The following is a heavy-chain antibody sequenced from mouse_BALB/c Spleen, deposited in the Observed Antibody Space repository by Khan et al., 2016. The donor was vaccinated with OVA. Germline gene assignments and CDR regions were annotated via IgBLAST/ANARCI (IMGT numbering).Heavy chain of an antibody. CDR2: ISYSGST. CDR1: GYSITSDYA. D-gene: IGHD2-3*01. CDR3: ARDGSRYNYAMDY. V-gene: IGHV3-2*02. J-gene: IGHJ4*01. Sequence: EVQLQESGPGLVKPSQSLSLTCTVTGYSITSDYAWNWIRQFPGNKLEWMGYISYSGSTNYNPALKSRISITREPYKKQFFLQLNSVTTEDTATYYCARDGSRYNYAMDYWGQGTSVPVSS.